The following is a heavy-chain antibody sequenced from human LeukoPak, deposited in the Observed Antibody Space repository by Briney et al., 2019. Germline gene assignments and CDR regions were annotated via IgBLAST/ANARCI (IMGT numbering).Heavy chain of an antibody. CDR3: AREGDASANFDY. D-gene: IGHD3-16*01. CDR2: ISYDGSNK. CDR1: GFTFSNYA. J-gene: IGHJ4*02. Sequence: GGSLRLSCAASGFTFSNYAMHWVRQAPGKGLEWVAVISYDGSNKYYADSVKGRFTISRDNSKNTLYLQMNSLRAEDTAVYYCAREGDASANFDYWGQGTLVTVSS. V-gene: IGHV3-30-3*01.